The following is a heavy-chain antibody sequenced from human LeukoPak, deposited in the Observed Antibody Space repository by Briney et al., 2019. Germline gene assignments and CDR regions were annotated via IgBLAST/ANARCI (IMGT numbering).Heavy chain of an antibody. CDR1: GGTFSSYA. CDR2: FIPILGIA. CDR3: ARDTTVTTTAPNYYYYGMDV. J-gene: IGHJ6*02. D-gene: IGHD4-17*01. Sequence: SVKVSCKASGGTFSSYAISWVRRAPGQGLEWMGRFIPILGIANYAQKFQGRVTITADKSTSTAYMELSSLRSEDTAVYYCARDTTVTTTAPNYYYYGMDVWGQGTTVTVSS. V-gene: IGHV1-69*04.